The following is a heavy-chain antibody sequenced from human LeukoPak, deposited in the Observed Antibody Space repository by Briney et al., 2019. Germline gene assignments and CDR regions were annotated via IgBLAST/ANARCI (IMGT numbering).Heavy chain of an antibody. D-gene: IGHD6-13*01. CDR2: IYYSGSA. J-gene: IGHJ3*02. CDR3: ARATSDSSSWYAFDI. V-gene: IGHV4-59*01. Sequence: KPSETLSLTCTVSGGSISSYFWSWIRQPPGRGLEGIGYIYYSGSANYNPSLKSRVTISVDTSKNQFSLKLSSVTAADTAVYYCARATSDSSSWYAFDIWGQGTMVTVSS. CDR1: GGSISSYF.